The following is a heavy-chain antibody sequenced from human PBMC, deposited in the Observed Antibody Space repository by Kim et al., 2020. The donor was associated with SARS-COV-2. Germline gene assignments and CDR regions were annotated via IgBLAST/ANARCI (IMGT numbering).Heavy chain of an antibody. CDR3: AKDPAATVVTPGGDY. CDR2: IWYDGSNK. D-gene: IGHD4-17*01. V-gene: IGHV3-33*06. CDR1: GFTFSSYG. J-gene: IGHJ4*02. Sequence: GGSLKLSCAASGFTFSSYGMHWVRQAPGKGLEWVAVIWYDGSNKYYADSVKGRFTISRDNSKNTLYLQMNSLRAEDTAVYYCAKDPAATVVTPGGDYWGQGNLVTVSS.